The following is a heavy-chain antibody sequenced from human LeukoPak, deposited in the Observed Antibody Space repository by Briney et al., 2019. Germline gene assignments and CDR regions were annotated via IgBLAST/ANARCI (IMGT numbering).Heavy chain of an antibody. Sequence: SEALSLTCTVSGGSISSYYWSWIRQPPGKGLEWIGFIYYSGSSNYNPSLKSRVTISADTSKNQFSLKLSSVTAADTAVYYCARHALYGLRPGYYYFDYWGQGTLVTVSS. V-gene: IGHV4-59*08. J-gene: IGHJ4*02. CDR2: IYYSGSS. D-gene: IGHD2-8*01. CDR1: GGSISSYY. CDR3: ARHALYGLRPGYYYFDY.